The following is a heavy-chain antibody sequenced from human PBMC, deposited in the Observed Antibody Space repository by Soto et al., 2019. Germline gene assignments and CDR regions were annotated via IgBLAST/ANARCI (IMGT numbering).Heavy chain of an antibody. D-gene: IGHD3-16*01. CDR2: ISSSSSSI. J-gene: IGHJ4*02. V-gene: IGHV3-48*01. Sequence: ESGGGLVEPGGSLRLSCAASGFTFSNYGIDWVRQAPGKGLEWVAYISSSSSSISYADAVKGRFTISRDNAKNSLYLQMNSLRVQDTAVYCCAWGGAARPDYWGQGALVTVSS. CDR1: GFTFSNYG. CDR3: AWGGAARPDY.